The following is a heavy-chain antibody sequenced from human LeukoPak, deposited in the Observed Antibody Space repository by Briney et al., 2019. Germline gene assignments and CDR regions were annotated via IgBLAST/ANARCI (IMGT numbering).Heavy chain of an antibody. CDR1: GYTFTGYY. CDR3: ARSRRTTVPPGY. V-gene: IGHV1-2*02. D-gene: IGHD4-11*01. CDR2: INPNSGGT. J-gene: IGHJ4*02. Sequence: ASVKVPCKASGYTFTGYYMHWVRQAPGQGLEWMGWINPNSGGTNYAQKFQGRVTMTRDTSISTAYMELSRLRSDDTAVYYCARSRRTTVPPGYWGQGTLVTVSS.